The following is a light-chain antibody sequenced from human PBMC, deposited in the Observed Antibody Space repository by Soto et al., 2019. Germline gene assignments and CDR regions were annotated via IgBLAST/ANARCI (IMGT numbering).Light chain of an antibody. Sequence: DIHMTQSPSSLSASVGDRVTITCRASQSISSYLNWYQQKQGKAPKLLIYAASSLQSGVPSRFSGSGSGTDFTVTISSLQPEDFATDYCEQCYSTPWTFGQGTKVEIK. CDR3: EQCYSTPWT. V-gene: IGKV1-39*01. CDR1: QSISSY. CDR2: AAS. J-gene: IGKJ1*01.